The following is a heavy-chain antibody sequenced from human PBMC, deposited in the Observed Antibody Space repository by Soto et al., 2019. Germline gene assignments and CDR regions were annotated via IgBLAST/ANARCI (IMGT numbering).Heavy chain of an antibody. Sequence: QVQLVQSGAEVKKPGASVKVSCKASGYTFTSYAMHWVRQAPGQRLEWMGRINAGNGNTKYSQKFQGRVTITRDTSASTAYMELSSLRSEDTAVYYCARDTNIVVTFWGPWDYWGQGTLVTVSS. CDR3: ARDTNIVVTFWGPWDY. V-gene: IGHV1-3*01. J-gene: IGHJ4*02. D-gene: IGHD2-15*01. CDR1: GYTFTSYA. CDR2: INAGNGNT.